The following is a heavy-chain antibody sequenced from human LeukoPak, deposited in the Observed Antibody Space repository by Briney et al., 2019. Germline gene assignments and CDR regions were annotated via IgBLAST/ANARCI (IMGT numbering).Heavy chain of an antibody. CDR1: GFTFSSYG. D-gene: IGHD3-10*01. CDR2: IRYDGSNK. Sequence: PGGSLRLSCAASGFTFSSYGMHWVRQAPGKGLEWVAFIRYDGSNKYYADSVKGRFTISRDNSKNTLYLQMNSLRAEDTAVYYCAKDELWFGESHYYYGMDVWGQGTTVTVSS. J-gene: IGHJ6*02. V-gene: IGHV3-30*02. CDR3: AKDELWFGESHYYYGMDV.